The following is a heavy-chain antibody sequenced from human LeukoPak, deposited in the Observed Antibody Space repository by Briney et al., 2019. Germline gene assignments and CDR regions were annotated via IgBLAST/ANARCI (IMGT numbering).Heavy chain of an antibody. CDR3: ARGTVTTSLPFDY. Sequence: PSETLSLTCTVFGVSISSYYWSWIRQFSGKGLEWIGYIYYSGSTNYNPSLKSRLTISVDTSKNQFSLKLSSVTAADTAVYYCARGTVTTSLPFDYLGQGTLVTVSS. V-gene: IGHV4-59*01. CDR2: IYYSGST. J-gene: IGHJ4*02. CDR1: GVSISSYY. D-gene: IGHD4-17*01.